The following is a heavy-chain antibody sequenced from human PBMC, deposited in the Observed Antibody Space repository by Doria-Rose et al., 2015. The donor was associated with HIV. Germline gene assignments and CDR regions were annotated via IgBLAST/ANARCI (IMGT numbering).Heavy chain of an antibody. CDR1: GGSISSYY. CDR3: ARFRPSRGIYYSLDV. D-gene: IGHD3-10*01. CDR2: IYSSGSP. Sequence: VRLQESGPGLVKPAETLSLTCTVSGGSISSYYWNWIRQPPGKGLEWIGYIYSSGSPHYNPSLKSRVTISIDTSKNQFSLKLSSVTAADTAVYYCARFRPSRGIYYSLDVWGKGTTVTVSS. J-gene: IGHJ6*03. V-gene: IGHV4-4*09.